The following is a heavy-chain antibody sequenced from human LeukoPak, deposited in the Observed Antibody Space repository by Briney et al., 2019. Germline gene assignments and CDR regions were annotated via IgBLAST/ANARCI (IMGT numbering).Heavy chain of an antibody. CDR3: AKDLQGYCSSTSCYTVDY. D-gene: IGHD2-2*02. V-gene: IGHV3-30*02. CDR1: GFTFSSYG. CDR2: KRYDGSNK. J-gene: IGHJ4*02. Sequence: GGSLRLSCAASGFTFSSYGMHWVRQAPGKGLEWVAFKRYDGSNKYYADSVKGRFTISRDNSKNTLYLQMNSLRAEDTAVYYCAKDLQGYCSSTSCYTVDYWGQGTLVTVSS.